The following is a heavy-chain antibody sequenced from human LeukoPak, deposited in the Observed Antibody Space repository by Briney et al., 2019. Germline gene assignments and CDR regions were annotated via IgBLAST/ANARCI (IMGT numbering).Heavy chain of an antibody. CDR1: GXTFSNYW. Sequence: PGGSLRLSWAASGXTFSNYWVNWVRQAPGKGLEWVANIKQDGSAKYYVDSVKGRFTISRDNAKNSLYLQMNSLGAEDTAVYYCARTIREQWLTIDYWGQGTLVTFSS. V-gene: IGHV3-7*04. D-gene: IGHD6-19*01. CDR3: ARTIREQWLTIDY. J-gene: IGHJ4*02. CDR2: IKQDGSAK.